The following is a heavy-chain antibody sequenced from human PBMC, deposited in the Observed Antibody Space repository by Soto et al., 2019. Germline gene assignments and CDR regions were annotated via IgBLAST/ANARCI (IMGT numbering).Heavy chain of an antibody. CDR1: GLTFSSYA. V-gene: IGHV3-23*01. Sequence: GGSLRLSCAASGLTFSSYAMSWVRQAPGKGLEWVSAISGSGGSTYYADSVKGRFTISRDNSKNTLYLQMNSLRAEDTAVYYCAKTDTDSITIFGVAVPDVGRYYYYGMDVWGQGTTVPVSS. CDR3: AKTDTDSITIFGVAVPDVGRYYYYGMDV. J-gene: IGHJ6*01. D-gene: IGHD3-3*01. CDR2: ISGSGGST.